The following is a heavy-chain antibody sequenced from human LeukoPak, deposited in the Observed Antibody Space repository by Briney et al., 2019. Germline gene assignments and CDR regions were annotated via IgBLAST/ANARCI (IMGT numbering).Heavy chain of an antibody. Sequence: GGSLRLSCAASGFIFSGDWMSWVRQAPGKGLEWVSVIYSGGSTYYADSVKGRFTISRDNSKNTLYLQMNSLRAEDTAVYYCARARRYYYDSSGYYGSGAFDIWGQGTMVTVSP. D-gene: IGHD3-22*01. CDR1: GFIFSGDW. V-gene: IGHV3-53*01. CDR2: IYSGGST. J-gene: IGHJ3*02. CDR3: ARARRYYYDSSGYYGSGAFDI.